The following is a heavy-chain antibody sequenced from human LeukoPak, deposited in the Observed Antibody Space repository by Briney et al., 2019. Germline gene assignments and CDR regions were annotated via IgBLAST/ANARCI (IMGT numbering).Heavy chain of an antibody. CDR3: ARWGPQYYDILTGPTDGDY. J-gene: IGHJ4*02. CDR2: ISAYNGNT. D-gene: IGHD3-9*01. CDR1: GDTFSSYA. Sequence: ASVKVSCKASGDTFSSYAINWVRQAPGQGLEWMGWISAYNGNTNYAQKLQGRVTMTTDTSTSTAYMELRSLRSDDTAVYYCARWGPQYYDILTGPTDGDYWGQGTLVTVSS. V-gene: IGHV1-18*01.